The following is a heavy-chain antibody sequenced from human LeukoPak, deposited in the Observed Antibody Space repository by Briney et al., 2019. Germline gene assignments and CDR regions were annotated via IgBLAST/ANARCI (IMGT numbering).Heavy chain of an antibody. V-gene: IGHV3-30*02. Sequence: PGGSLRLPCAASGFTFSSYGMHWVRQAPGKGLEWVAFIRYDGSNKYYADSVKGRFTISRDNSKNTLYLQMNSLRAEDTAVYYCAKANLGYCSSTSCPRYYYYMDVWGKGTTVTVSS. CDR3: AKANLGYCSSTSCPRYYYYMDV. D-gene: IGHD2-2*01. CDR1: GFTFSSYG. CDR2: IRYDGSNK. J-gene: IGHJ6*03.